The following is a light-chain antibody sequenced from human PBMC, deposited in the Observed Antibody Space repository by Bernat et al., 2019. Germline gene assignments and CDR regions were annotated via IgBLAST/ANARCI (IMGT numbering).Light chain of an antibody. CDR1: SSDVGSYNL. J-gene: IGLJ3*02. Sequence: QSALTQPASVSGSPGQSITISCTGTSSDVGSYNLVSWYQQHPGKAPKLMIYEVSKRPSGVSNRFSGSRSGNTASLTISGLQAEDEADYYYCSYGRGGTWVFGGGTKLTVL. V-gene: IGLV2-23*02. CDR3: CSYGRGGTWV. CDR2: EVS.